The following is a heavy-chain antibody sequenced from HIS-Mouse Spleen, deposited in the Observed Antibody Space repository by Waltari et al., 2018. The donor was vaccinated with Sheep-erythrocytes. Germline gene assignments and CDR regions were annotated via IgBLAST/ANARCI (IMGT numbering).Heavy chain of an antibody. Sequence: EVQLVESGGGLVKPGGSLRLSCAASGFTFSSYSMNWVRKAPGKGVEWVSSISSCSSYIYYADSVKGRFTISRDNAKNSLYLQMNSLRAEDTAVYYCARVASGATFDYWGQGTLVTVSS. V-gene: IGHV3-21*01. D-gene: IGHD1-26*01. CDR2: ISSCSSYI. CDR1: GFTFSSYS. CDR3: ARVASGATFDY. J-gene: IGHJ4*02.